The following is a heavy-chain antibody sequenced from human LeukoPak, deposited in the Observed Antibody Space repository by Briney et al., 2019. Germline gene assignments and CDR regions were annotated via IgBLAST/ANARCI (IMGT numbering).Heavy chain of an antibody. CDR1: GYTFTGYY. D-gene: IGHD3-22*01. CDR2: INPNSGGT. CDR3: AREKYYYDSSGYYFWYFDL. Sequence: ASVKVSCKASGYTFTGYYMHWVRQAPGQGLEWMGWINPNSGGTNYAQKFQGRVTMTRDTSISTAYMELSRLRSDDTAVYYCAREKYYYDSSGYYFWYFDLWGRGTLVTVSS. V-gene: IGHV1-2*02. J-gene: IGHJ2*01.